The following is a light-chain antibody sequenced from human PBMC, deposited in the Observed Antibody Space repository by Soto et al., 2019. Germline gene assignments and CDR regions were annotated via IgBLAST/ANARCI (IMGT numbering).Light chain of an antibody. Sequence: VLTQSPGTLSLCPGERATLSCRASQSVSSAFLAWFQQKPAQPPRLLIYAASRRATGIPDRFSGGGSGTDFTLTISGLEPEDFAVYYCHHYGASQRTFGRGTKV. CDR1: QSVSSAF. CDR2: AAS. V-gene: IGKV3-20*01. CDR3: HHYGASQRT. J-gene: IGKJ1*01.